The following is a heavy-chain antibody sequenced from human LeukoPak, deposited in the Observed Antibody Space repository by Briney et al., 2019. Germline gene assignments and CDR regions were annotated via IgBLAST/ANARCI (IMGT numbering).Heavy chain of an antibody. CDR2: ISYDGSNK. V-gene: IGHV3-30*04. Sequence: GGSLRLSCAASGFTFSSYAMHWVRQAPGKGLEWVAVISYDGSNKYYADSVKGRFTISRDNSKNTLYLQMNSLRAEDTAVYYCARDPYGDSGWWFDPWGQGTLVTVSS. CDR3: ARDPYGDSGWWFDP. CDR1: GFTFSSYA. D-gene: IGHD4-17*01. J-gene: IGHJ5*02.